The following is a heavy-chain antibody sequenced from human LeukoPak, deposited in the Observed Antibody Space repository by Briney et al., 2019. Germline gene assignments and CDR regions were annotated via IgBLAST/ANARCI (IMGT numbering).Heavy chain of an antibody. CDR3: AKSPTAYDYYDY. V-gene: IGHV3-23*01. Sequence: PGGSLRLSCAASGLTFSSFGLSCVRQAPGRGLEWVSAISRSGGSTYYADSVKGRFTISRDNSKTTLYLQMNSLRAEDTALYYCAKSPTAYDYYDYWGQRTLVTVSS. J-gene: IGHJ4*02. D-gene: IGHD5-12*01. CDR1: GLTFSSFG. CDR2: ISRSGGST.